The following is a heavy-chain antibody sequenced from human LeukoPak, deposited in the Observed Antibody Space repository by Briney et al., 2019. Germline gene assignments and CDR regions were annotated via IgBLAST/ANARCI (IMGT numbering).Heavy chain of an antibody. CDR3: TSLDDYGDYGVDP. D-gene: IGHD4-17*01. CDR2: IRSKAYGGTT. Sequence: GGSLRLSCAASGFTFSSYAMHWVRQAPGKGLEWVGFIRSKAYGGTTEYAASVKGRFTISRDDSKSIAYLQMNSLKTEDTAVYYCTSLDDYGDYGVDPWGQGTLVTVSS. V-gene: IGHV3-49*04. CDR1: GFTFSSYA. J-gene: IGHJ5*02.